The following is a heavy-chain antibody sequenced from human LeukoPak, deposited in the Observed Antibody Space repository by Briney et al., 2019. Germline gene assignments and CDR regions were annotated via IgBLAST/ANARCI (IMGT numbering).Heavy chain of an antibody. Sequence: TGGSLRLSCAASGFTFSSYAMSWVRQAPGKGLEWVSAISGNGGSTYYADSVKGRFTISRDNSKNTLYLQMNSLRAEDTAVYYCAKGGYSYGHSDYWGQGTLVTVSS. CDR1: GFTFSSYA. CDR3: AKGGYSYGHSDY. V-gene: IGHV3-23*01. CDR2: ISGNGGST. D-gene: IGHD5-18*01. J-gene: IGHJ4*02.